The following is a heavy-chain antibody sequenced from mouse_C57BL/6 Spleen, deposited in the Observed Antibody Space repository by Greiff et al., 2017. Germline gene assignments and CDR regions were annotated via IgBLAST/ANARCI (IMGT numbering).Heavy chain of an antibody. CDR1: GYTFTDYE. D-gene: IGHD1-1*01. CDR3: TRSCYGYY. CDR2: IDPETGGT. J-gene: IGHJ2*01. Sequence: VQLQESGAELVRPGASVTLSCKASGYTFTDYEMHWVKQTPVHGLEWIGAIDPETGGTAYNQKFKGKAILTADTSSSTAYMELRSLPSEDSAVFYCTRSCYGYYWGQSTTLTVAS. V-gene: IGHV1-15*01.